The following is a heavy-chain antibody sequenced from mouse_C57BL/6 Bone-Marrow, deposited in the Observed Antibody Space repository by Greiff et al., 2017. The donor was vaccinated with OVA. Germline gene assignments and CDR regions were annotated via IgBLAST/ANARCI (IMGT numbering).Heavy chain of an antibody. CDR3: TRGYSNYYAMDY. CDR2: IDPETGGT. J-gene: IGHJ4*01. V-gene: IGHV1-15*01. Sequence: QVQLQQSGAELVRPGASVTLSCKASGYTFTGYEMHWVKQTPVHGLEWIGAIDPETGGTAYNQKFKGKAILTADKSSSTAYMELRSLTSEGSAVYYYTRGYSNYYAMDYWGQGTSVTVSA. CDR1: GYTFTGYE. D-gene: IGHD2-5*01.